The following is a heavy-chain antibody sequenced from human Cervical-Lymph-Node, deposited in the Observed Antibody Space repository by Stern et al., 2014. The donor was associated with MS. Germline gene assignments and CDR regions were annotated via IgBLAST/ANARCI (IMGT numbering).Heavy chain of an antibody. CDR2: IWYDGSNR. D-gene: IGHD4-23*01. CDR3: AREGGNTAEYFQH. CDR1: GFTFSSSG. V-gene: IGHV3-33*01. Sequence: VQLVESGGGVVQPGRSLRLSCAASGFTFSSSGMHWVRQAPGKGLEWLGIIWYDGSNRYYADSVKGRFIISRDNSKNTLYLQMNSLRAEDTAVYYCAREGGNTAEYFQHWGQGTLVTVSS. J-gene: IGHJ1*01.